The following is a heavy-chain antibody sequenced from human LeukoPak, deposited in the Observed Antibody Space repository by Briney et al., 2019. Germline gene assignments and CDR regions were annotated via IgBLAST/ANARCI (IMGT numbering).Heavy chain of an antibody. J-gene: IGHJ3*02. Sequence: SQTLSLTCTVSGGSISSGGYYWSWIRQHPGKGLEWIGYIYYSGTTYYNPSLKSRVTTSVDTSKTQFSLQRSSVTAADTAVYYCARAPMNRVTTSAFDIWGQGTMVTVSS. D-gene: IGHD4-17*01. CDR3: ARAPMNRVTTSAFDI. CDR1: GGSISSGGYY. CDR2: IYYSGTT. V-gene: IGHV4-31*03.